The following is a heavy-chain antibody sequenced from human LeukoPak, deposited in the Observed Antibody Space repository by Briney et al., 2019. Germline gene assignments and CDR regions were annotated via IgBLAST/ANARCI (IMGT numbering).Heavy chain of an antibody. Sequence: ASVNVSYKPSGYTLTRYYILWVRQAPGQGLESMGWINANSGGTTYAQKFQGRVTMTRDTSISTAYMELSRLRYDDTAIYYCAKVGETDNIDYWGQGTLVTVSS. CDR2: INANSGGT. J-gene: IGHJ4*02. V-gene: IGHV1-2*02. CDR1: GYTLTRYY. D-gene: IGHD2-21*01. CDR3: AKVGETDNIDY.